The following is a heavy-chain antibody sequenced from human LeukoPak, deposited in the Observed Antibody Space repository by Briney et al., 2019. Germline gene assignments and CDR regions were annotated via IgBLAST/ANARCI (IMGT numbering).Heavy chain of an antibody. CDR2: IFYSGNT. D-gene: IGHD1-26*01. Sequence: SETLSLTCTVSGVSISSYYWSWIRQPPGKALEWIGYIFYSGNTIYNPSLRSRVTISADTSKNHFSLRLRSVTAADTAVYYCARLAAISGSDYPDDWGQGTLVTVSS. J-gene: IGHJ4*02. V-gene: IGHV4-59*08. CDR3: ARLAAISGSDYPDD. CDR1: GVSISSYY.